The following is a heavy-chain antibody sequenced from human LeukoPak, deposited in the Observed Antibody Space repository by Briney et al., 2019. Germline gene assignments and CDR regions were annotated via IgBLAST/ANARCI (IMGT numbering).Heavy chain of an antibody. V-gene: IGHV5-10-1*01. CDR2: IDPRDSYS. CDR1: GYTFSDYW. D-gene: IGHD3-3*01. J-gene: IGHJ4*02. Sequence: GESLKISCNGSGYTFSDYWISWVRQVPGKGLEWMGRIDPRDSYSSDNPSFQGHVTISVDKSISTASLQWSSLKSSDTAIYYCARQGDLPYFDFWGQGTLVTVSS. CDR3: ARQGDLPYFDF.